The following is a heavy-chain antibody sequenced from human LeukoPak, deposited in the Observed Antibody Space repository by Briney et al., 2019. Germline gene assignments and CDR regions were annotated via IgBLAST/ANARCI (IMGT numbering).Heavy chain of an antibody. CDR2: IYYSGST. Sequence: SETLSLTCTVSGGSISSYYWSWIRQPPGKGLEWIGYIYYSGSTNYNPSLKSRVTISVDTSKNQFSLKLSSVTAADTAVYYCARDRGYYHSSGYFDYWGQGTLVTVSS. CDR1: GGSISSYY. J-gene: IGHJ4*02. V-gene: IGHV4-59*01. CDR3: ARDRGYYHSSGYFDY. D-gene: IGHD3-22*01.